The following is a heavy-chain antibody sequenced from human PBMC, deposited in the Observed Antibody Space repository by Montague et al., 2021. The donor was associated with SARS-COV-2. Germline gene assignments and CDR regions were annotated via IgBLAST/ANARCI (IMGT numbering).Heavy chain of an antibody. V-gene: IGHV3-30-3*01. CDR1: GFTFSHYA. J-gene: IGHJ4*02. D-gene: IGHD3-9*01. CDR3: ARGRGPETGYHFDY. Sequence: SLRLSCAASGFTFSHYAMNWVRQAPGKGLGRVAFVSYDGDNKFYAESVKGRFSISRDKAKNTLNLEVHSLRPDDTAVYYCARGRGPETGYHFDYWGQGTLVTVSS. CDR2: VSYDGDNK.